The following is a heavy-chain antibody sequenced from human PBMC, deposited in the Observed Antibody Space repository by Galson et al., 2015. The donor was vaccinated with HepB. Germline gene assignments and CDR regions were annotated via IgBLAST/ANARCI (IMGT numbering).Heavy chain of an antibody. V-gene: IGHV3-23*01. CDR1: GFIFRHHA. CDR3: VKEGSWFGGDRFDP. J-gene: IGHJ5*02. D-gene: IGHD3-16*01. Sequence: SLRLSCAGSGFIFRHHAMAWIRQAPGKGLEWVSGINGRGSTRSYSDAVKGRFSSSRDNSKDTVFLQMDNLRAEDTAVYYCVKEGSWFGGDRFDPWGQGALVTVS. CDR2: INGRGSTR.